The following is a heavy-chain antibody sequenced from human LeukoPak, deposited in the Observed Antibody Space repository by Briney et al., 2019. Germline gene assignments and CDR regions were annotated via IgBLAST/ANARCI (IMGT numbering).Heavy chain of an antibody. CDR2: TGGSDDNT. V-gene: IGHV3-23*01. CDR3: TKDLMTGFSSGWYFAY. CDR1: GFTFNGYA. D-gene: IGHD6-19*01. J-gene: IGHJ4*02. Sequence: GGSLRLSCEGSGFTFNGYAFSLVRQAPGKGLEWVAVTGGSDDNTHYADSVKGRFTISRDNSEKRLFLQMNSLRPDDSALYYCTKDLMTGFSSGWYFAYWGQGTLVTVSS.